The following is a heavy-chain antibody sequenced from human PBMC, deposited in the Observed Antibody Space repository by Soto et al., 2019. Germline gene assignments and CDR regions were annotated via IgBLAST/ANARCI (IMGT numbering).Heavy chain of an antibody. V-gene: IGHV4-34*01. CDR2: INHSGST. CDR1: GGSFSGYY. CDR3: ARGALAAAAYFYYYYYGMDV. J-gene: IGHJ6*02. Sequence: SETLSLTCAVYGGSFSGYYWSWIRQPPGKGLEWIGEINHSGSTNYNPSLKSRVTISVDTSKNQFSLKLSSVTAADTAVYYCARGALAAAAYFYYYYYGMDVWGQGTTVTVS. D-gene: IGHD6-13*01.